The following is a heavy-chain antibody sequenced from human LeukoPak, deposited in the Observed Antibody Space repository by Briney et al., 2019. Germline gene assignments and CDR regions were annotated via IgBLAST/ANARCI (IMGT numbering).Heavy chain of an antibody. Sequence: SETLSLTCTVSGGSISSYYWSWIRQPPGKGLEWVGYIYYSGSTKYNPPLKSRVTISVDTSKNQFSLKLSSVTAADTAVYYCARGAVNGSGSYDYWGQGTLVTVSS. CDR1: GGSISSYY. CDR3: ARGAVNGSGSYDY. D-gene: IGHD3-10*01. CDR2: IYYSGST. V-gene: IGHV4-59*01. J-gene: IGHJ4*02.